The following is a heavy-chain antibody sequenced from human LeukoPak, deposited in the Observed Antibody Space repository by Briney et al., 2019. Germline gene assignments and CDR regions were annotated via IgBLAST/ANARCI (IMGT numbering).Heavy chain of an antibody. CDR2: ISSSSSYK. Sequence: GGSLRLSCAASGFTFSSYSMNWVRQAPGRGLEWVSSISSSSSYKYYADSVKGRFTISRDNAKNSLYLQMNSLRAEDTAVYYCARSLREYYYDSSGYLHWGQGTLVTVSS. J-gene: IGHJ1*01. CDR1: GFTFSSYS. V-gene: IGHV3-21*01. CDR3: ARSLREYYYDSSGYLH. D-gene: IGHD3-22*01.